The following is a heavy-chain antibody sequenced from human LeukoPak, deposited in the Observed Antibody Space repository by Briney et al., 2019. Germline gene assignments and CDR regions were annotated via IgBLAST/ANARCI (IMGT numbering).Heavy chain of an antibody. CDR3: ARASGSYINFDY. Sequence: GSLRLSCAASGFSVSNKYMSWVRQAPGKGLEWVSVIYTGGDTYYADSVRGRFTISRDNSKNTLYLQMNSLRAEDTAVYYCARASGSYINFDYWGQGTLVTVSS. CDR1: GFSVSNKY. CDR2: IYTGGDT. D-gene: IGHD3-10*01. V-gene: IGHV3-53*01. J-gene: IGHJ4*02.